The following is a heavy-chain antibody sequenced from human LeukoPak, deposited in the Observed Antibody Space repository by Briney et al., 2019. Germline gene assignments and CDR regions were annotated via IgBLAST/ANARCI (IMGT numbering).Heavy chain of an antibody. V-gene: IGHV5-51*01. J-gene: IGHJ4*02. D-gene: IGHD6-13*01. CDR2: IYPGDSGT. CDR1: GYSFTSYW. Sequence: GESLKISCKGSGYSFTSYWIGWVRQMPGKRLEWMWIIYPGDSGTRHSPSFQGQVTISPDKAISTAYLQWSSLKAADTAMYYCARQPIAAAGIGFDYWGQGTLVTVSS. CDR3: ARQPIAAAGIGFDY.